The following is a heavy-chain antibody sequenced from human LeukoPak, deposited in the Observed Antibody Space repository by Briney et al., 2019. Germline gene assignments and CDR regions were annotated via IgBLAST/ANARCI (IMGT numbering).Heavy chain of an antibody. V-gene: IGHV4-59*01. CDR3: ARDIDSSSSFDY. CDR2: IYYSGST. D-gene: IGHD6-6*01. J-gene: IGHJ4*02. Sequence: PSGTLSLTCTVSGGSISSYYWSWIRQPPGKGLEWIGYIYYSGSTNYNPSLKSRVTISVDTSKNQFSLKLSSVTAADTAVYYCARDIDSSSSFDYWGQGTLVTVSS. CDR1: GGSISSYY.